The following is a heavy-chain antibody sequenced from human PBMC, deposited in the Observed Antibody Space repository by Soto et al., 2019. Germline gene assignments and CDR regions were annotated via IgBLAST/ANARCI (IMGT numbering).Heavy chain of an antibody. CDR1: GFTFSSYE. J-gene: IGHJ4*02. CDR2: ISSSGSTI. Sequence: GGSLRLSCAASGFTFSSYERNWVRQAPGKGLEWVSYISSSGSTIYYPDSVKGRFTISRDNAENSLYLQMSSLRVEDTAIYYCATQARDYWGQGTLVTVSS. CDR3: ATQARDY. V-gene: IGHV3-48*03.